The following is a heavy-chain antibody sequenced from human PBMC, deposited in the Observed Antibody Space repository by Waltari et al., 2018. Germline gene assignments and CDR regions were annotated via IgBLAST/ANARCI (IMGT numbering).Heavy chain of an antibody. CDR2: IYHSGST. J-gene: IGHJ6*03. V-gene: IGHV4-38-2*02. CDR3: AREISYYYYMDV. CDR1: GYSISSGYY. Sequence: QVQLQESGPGLVKPSETLSLTCAVSGYSISSGYYWGWIRQPPGKGLEWIGSIYHSGSTYYNPSLKSRVTISVDTSKNQFSLKLSSVTAADTAVYYCAREISYYYYMDVWGKGTTVTVSS.